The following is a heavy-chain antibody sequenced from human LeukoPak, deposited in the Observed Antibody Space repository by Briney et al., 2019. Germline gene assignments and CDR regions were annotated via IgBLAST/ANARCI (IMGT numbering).Heavy chain of an antibody. J-gene: IGHJ5*02. Sequence: ASVKVSCKASGGTFSSYAISWVRQAPGQGLEWMGGIIPIFGTANYAQKFQGRVTITADESTSTAYMDLSSLTSDDTAVYYCARSNYGGQGAGDNWFDPWGQGTLVTVSS. CDR3: ARSNYGGQGAGDNWFDP. D-gene: IGHD4-23*01. CDR2: IIPIFGTA. V-gene: IGHV1-69*13. CDR1: GGTFSSYA.